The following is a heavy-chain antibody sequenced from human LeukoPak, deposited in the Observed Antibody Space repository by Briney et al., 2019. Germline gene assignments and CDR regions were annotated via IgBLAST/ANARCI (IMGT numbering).Heavy chain of an antibody. CDR3: ARDLSYWGWFGESAPSSFDY. Sequence: VASVKVSCKASGYTFTSYGISWVRQAPGQGLEWMGWISAYNGNTNYAQKLQGRVTMTTDTSTSTAYMELRSLRSDDTAVYYCARDLSYWGWFGESAPSSFDYWGQGTLVTVSS. V-gene: IGHV1-18*01. D-gene: IGHD3-10*01. CDR2: ISAYNGNT. J-gene: IGHJ4*02. CDR1: GYTFTSYG.